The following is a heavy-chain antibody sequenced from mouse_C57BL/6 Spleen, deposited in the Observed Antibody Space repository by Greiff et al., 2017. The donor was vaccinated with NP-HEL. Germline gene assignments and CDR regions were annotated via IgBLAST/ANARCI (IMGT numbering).Heavy chain of an antibody. V-gene: IGHV1-15*01. CDR3: TGYYGSSYGYFDV. D-gene: IGHD1-1*01. J-gene: IGHJ1*03. CDR1: GYTFTDYE. CDR2: IDPETGGT. Sequence: QVQLQQSGAELVRPGASVTLSCKASGYTFTDYEMHWVKQTPVHGLEWIGAIDPETGGTAYNQKFKGKAILTADKSSSTAYMELRSLTSEDSAVYYCTGYYGSSYGYFDVWGTGTTVTVSS.